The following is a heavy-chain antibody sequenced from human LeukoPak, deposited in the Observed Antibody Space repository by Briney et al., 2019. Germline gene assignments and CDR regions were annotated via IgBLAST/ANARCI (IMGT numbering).Heavy chain of an antibody. D-gene: IGHD3-22*01. CDR1: GFTFSSYA. CDR2: ISGSDGST. J-gene: IGHJ4*02. Sequence: PGGSLRLSCAASGFTFSSYAMSWVRQAPGKGLEWVSAISGSDGSTYYADPVKGRFTISRDNAKNSLYLQMNSLRAEDTAVYYCARDSLYYYDSSGYSRFDYWGQGTLVTVSS. CDR3: ARDSLYYYDSSGYSRFDY. V-gene: IGHV3-23*01.